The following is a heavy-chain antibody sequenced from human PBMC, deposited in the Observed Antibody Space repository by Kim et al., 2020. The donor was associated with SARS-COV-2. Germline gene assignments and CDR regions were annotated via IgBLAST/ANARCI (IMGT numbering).Heavy chain of an antibody. D-gene: IGHD3-10*01. Sequence: GSLRLSCAASGFTFSSYAMHWVRQAPGKGLEWVAVISYDGSNKYYVDSVKGRFTISRDNSKNTLYLQMNSLRAEDTAVYYCARQYGSGSSYYYYGMDVW. V-gene: IGHV3-30*04. J-gene: IGHJ6*01. CDR3: ARQYGSGSSYYYYGMDV. CDR2: ISYDGSNK. CDR1: GFTFSSYA.